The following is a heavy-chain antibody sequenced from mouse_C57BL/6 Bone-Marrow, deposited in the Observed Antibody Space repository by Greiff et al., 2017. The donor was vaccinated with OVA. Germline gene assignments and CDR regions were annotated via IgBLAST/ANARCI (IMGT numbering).Heavy chain of an antibody. CDR1: GYTFTSYG. V-gene: IGHV1-81*01. CDR2: IYPRSGNT. D-gene: IGHD2-4*01. Sequence: VKVVESGAELARPGASVKLSCKASGYTFTSYGISWVKQRTGQGLEWIGEIYPRSGNTYYNAKFKGKATMTADKSSSTAYMELRSLTYEDSAVFVCAPIYYDYGWFAYWGQGTLVTVSA. J-gene: IGHJ3*01. CDR3: APIYYDYGWFAY.